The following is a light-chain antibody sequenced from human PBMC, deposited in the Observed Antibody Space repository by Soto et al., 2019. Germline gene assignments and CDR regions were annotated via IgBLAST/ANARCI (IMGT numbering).Light chain of an antibody. V-gene: IGLV2-8*01. CDR2: EVS. CDR1: SSDVGGYNY. CDR3: SSYAGSGV. Sequence: QSALTQPPSASGSPGQSVAISCTGTSSDVGGYNYVSWYQQHPGKAPKLIIYEVSKRPSGVPDRFSGSKSGNTASLTVSGLQAEDEAHYYCSSYAGSGVFGGGTKVTVL. J-gene: IGLJ3*02.